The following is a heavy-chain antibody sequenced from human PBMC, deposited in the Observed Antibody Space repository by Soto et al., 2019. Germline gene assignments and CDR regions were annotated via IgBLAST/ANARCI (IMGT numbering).Heavy chain of an antibody. Sequence: ASVKVSCKASGYSFANNDVSWVRQATGQGLEWMGWMNPGSGDTGYAQKFQGRVTMTRDISIATAYMELSSLRSDDTAIYYCARMATFGSLNWFDPWGQGTQVTVSS. J-gene: IGHJ5*02. CDR3: ARMATFGSLNWFDP. V-gene: IGHV1-8*01. CDR1: GYSFANND. CDR2: MNPGSGDT. D-gene: IGHD3-16*01.